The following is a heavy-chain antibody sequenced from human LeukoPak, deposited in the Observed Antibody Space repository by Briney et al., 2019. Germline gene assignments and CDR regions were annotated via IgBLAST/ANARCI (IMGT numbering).Heavy chain of an antibody. CDR2: IVPVVGVA. CDR1: GGPFTSYA. D-gene: IGHD6-25*01. Sequence: GASVNVSCKASGGPFTSYAFSWVRQAPGQGLEWIGRIVPVVGVAYYAQKLQGRVTITADISTSTAYMELSSLTSDDTAVYYCARDNKGSGFYYGMDVWGQGTTVTVSS. J-gene: IGHJ6*02. V-gene: IGHV1-69*04. CDR3: ARDNKGSGFYYGMDV.